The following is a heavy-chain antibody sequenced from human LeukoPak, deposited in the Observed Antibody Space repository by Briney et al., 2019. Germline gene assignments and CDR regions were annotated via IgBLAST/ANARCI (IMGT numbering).Heavy chain of an antibody. D-gene: IGHD3-10*01. CDR2: INPNSGGT. CDR3: ARDVVLLWFGESDLGFDY. CDR1: GYTFTGYY. J-gene: IGHJ4*02. Sequence: ASVKVSCKASGYTFTGYYMHWVRQAPGQGLEWMGWINPNSGGTNYAQKFQGRVTMTRGTSISTAYMELSRLRSDDTAVYYCARDVVLLWFGESDLGFDYWGQGTLVTVSS. V-gene: IGHV1-2*02.